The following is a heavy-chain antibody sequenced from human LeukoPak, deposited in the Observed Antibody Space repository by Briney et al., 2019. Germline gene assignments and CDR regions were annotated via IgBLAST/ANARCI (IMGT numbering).Heavy chain of an antibody. J-gene: IGHJ4*02. CDR1: GGSISSFY. CDR3: ARVGDTSGYFYYFDY. CDR2: ISYGGGP. Sequence: PSETLSLTCAVSGGSISSFYWSWVRQPPGKGLEWVGYISYGGGPTYNPSLKRRVSMSIDTSKNQFSLRLSSVTAADTALYYCARVGDTSGYFYYFDYWGQGTLVTVSS. D-gene: IGHD3-22*01. V-gene: IGHV4-59*08.